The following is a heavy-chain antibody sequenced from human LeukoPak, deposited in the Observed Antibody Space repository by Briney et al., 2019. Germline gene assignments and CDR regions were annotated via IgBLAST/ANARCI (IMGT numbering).Heavy chain of an antibody. J-gene: IGHJ4*02. CDR3: AKDPWVLDSSGYFDY. CDR1: GFTFSSYG. CDR2: IRYDGSNK. V-gene: IGHV3-30*02. D-gene: IGHD3-22*01. Sequence: GGSLRLSCAASGFTFSSYGMHWVRQAPGKGLEWVAFIRYDGSNKYYADSVKGRFTISRDNSKNTLYLPMNSLRAEDTAVYYCAKDPWVLDSSGYFDYWGQGTLVTVSS.